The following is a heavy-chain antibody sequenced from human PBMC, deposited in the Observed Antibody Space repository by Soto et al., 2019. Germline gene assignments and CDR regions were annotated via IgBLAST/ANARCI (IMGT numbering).Heavy chain of an antibody. J-gene: IGHJ4*02. CDR1: VFSLTKSPVG. CDR3: AHRLGGSSWNDGFFDF. D-gene: IGHD1-1*01. CDR2: IYWDDDK. Sequence: QITLKESGPTLVEPTEALALTCSFSVFSLTKSPVGVGWFRQPPGKALEWLAVIYWDDDKRYNPSLKARITMTKDTFRNQVALTLTDMEPEDTATYFCAHRLGGSSWNDGFFDFWGQGLPVTVS. V-gene: IGHV2-5*02.